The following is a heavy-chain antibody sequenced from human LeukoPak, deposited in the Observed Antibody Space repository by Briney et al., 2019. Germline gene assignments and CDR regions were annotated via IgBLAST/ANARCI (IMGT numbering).Heavy chain of an antibody. CDR2: ISYDGSNK. D-gene: IGHD5-18*01. CDR3: AKDPRGYSYGGIDY. CDR1: GFTFSSNG. J-gene: IGHJ4*02. Sequence: GRSLRLSCAASGFTFSSNGMHWVRQAPGKGLEWVAVISYDGSNKYYADSVKGRFTVSRDNSKNTLYLQMNSLRAEDTAVYYCAKDPRGYSYGGIDYWGQGTLVTVSS. V-gene: IGHV3-30*18.